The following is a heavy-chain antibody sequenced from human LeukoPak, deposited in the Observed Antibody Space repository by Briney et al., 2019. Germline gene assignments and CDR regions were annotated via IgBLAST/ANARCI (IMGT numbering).Heavy chain of an antibody. CDR2: IYYSGST. D-gene: IGHD2-21*01. Sequence: SQTLSLTCTVSGGSISSGDYYWSWIRQPPGKGLEWIGYIYYSGSTYYNPSLKSRVTISVDTSKNQFSLKLSSVTAADTAVYYCAREEITCGGDCYSDAFDIWGQGTMVTVSS. CDR1: GGSISSGDYY. CDR3: AREEITCGGDCYSDAFDI. J-gene: IGHJ3*02. V-gene: IGHV4-30-4*08.